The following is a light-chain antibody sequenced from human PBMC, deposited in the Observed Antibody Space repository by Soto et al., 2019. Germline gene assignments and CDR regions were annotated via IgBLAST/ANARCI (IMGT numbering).Light chain of an antibody. CDR3: AAWDVSLVV. V-gene: IGLV1-44*01. CDR2: SDN. Sequence: QAVVTQPPSASGTPGQRVTISCSGSSSNIGTNTVIWYQQLPGAAPKLLIYSDNQRPSGVPDRFSCSKSGTSASLAISGLQSEDEADYYCAAWDVSLVVFGGGTKVTVL. CDR1: SSNIGTNT. J-gene: IGLJ2*01.